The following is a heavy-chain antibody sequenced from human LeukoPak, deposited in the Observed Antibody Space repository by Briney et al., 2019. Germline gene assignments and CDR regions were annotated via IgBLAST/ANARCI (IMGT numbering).Heavy chain of an antibody. V-gene: IGHV4-30-2*01. J-gene: IGHJ2*01. CDR3: ARAEGFGDHVWWYFDL. Sequence: PSQTLSLTCAVSGGSISSGGYSWSWIRQPPGKGLEWIGYIYHSGSTYYNPSLKSRVTISVDRSKNQFSLKLSSVTAADTAVYYCARAEGFGDHVWWYFDLWGRGTLVTVSS. D-gene: IGHD3-10*01. CDR1: GGSISSGGYS. CDR2: IYHSGST.